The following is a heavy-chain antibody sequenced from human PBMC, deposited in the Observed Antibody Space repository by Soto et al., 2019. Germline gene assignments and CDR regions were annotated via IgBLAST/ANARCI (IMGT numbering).Heavy chain of an antibody. CDR1: GFTFSMYW. CDR2: NSDDGSRA. D-gene: IGHD3-10*01. Sequence: GGSLRLSCTASGFTFSMYWMHWVRQVPGKGPEWVSRNSDDGSRADYADSVKGRFTISRDNAKNTLYLEMHVLSADDTAFYYCTRGPRPSSVGTGAFWGQGTPVTVSS. CDR3: TRGPRPSSVGTGAF. V-gene: IGHV3-74*01. J-gene: IGHJ4*02.